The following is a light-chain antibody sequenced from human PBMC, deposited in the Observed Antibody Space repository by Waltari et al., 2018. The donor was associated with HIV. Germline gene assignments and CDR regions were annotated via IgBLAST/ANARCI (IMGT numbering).Light chain of an antibody. J-gene: IGKJ2*01. Sequence: QMTQSPSILSASVGDRVTITCRASHNVDSWLAWYQQRPGKAPKLLIYKASTLQYGVPARFTGSGSGTNFTLTINSLHPDDFATYYCQQYNSDFYTFGLGTRLDLK. CDR2: KAS. V-gene: IGKV1-5*03. CDR1: HNVDSW. CDR3: QQYNSDFYT.